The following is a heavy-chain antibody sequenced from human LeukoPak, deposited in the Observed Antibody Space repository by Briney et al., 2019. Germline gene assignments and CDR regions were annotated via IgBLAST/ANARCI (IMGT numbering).Heavy chain of an antibody. V-gene: IGHV3-7*01. Sequence: GGSLRLSCEGSGFTFSNYWMSWVRQAPGKGLEWVANIQQHGSEKYYVDSVKGRFTISRDNAKNSLYLQMNSLRAEDTAVYYCARDRIYYYMDVWGKGTTVTVSS. J-gene: IGHJ6*03. CDR3: ARDRIYYYMDV. CDR2: IQQHGSEK. CDR1: GFTFSNYW.